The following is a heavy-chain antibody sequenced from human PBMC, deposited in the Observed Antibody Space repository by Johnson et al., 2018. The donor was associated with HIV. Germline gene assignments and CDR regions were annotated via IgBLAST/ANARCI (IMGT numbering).Heavy chain of an antibody. CDR3: AKSKFISNWYAFDI. CDR2: IYSDGNT. Sequence: QVQLVESGGGVVQPGGSLRLSCAASGFTFSSYGMHWVRQAPGRGLECVSIIYSDGNTYYADSVKGRFTISRDNSKNTLYLQMNSLTFEDTAFYYCAKSKFISNWYAFDIWGQGTMVAVSS. CDR1: GFTFSSYG. V-gene: IGHV3-NL1*01. J-gene: IGHJ3*02. D-gene: IGHD4-11*01.